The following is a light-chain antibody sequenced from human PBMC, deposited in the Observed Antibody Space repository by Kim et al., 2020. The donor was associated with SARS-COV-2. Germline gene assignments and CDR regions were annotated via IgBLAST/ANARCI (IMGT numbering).Light chain of an antibody. CDR2: DAS. J-gene: IGKJ1*01. CDR1: QSISSW. V-gene: IGKV1-5*01. Sequence: DIQMTQSPSTLSASVGDRVTITCRASQSISSWLAWYQQKPGKAPKLLIYDASSLESGVPSRFSGSGSGTEFTLTISSLQPADFATYYCQQYNSNSHTTFGQGTRVDIK. CDR3: QQYNSNSHTT.